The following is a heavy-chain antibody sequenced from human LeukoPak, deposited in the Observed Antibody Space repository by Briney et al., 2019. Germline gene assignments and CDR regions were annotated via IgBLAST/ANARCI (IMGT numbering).Heavy chain of an antibody. V-gene: IGHV3-23*01. CDR2: ISGSGGST. J-gene: IGHJ4*02. Sequence: PGGSLRLSCAASGFTFSSYAMSWVRQAPGKGLEWVSAISGSGGSTYYADSVKGRFTISRDNSKNTLYLQMNSLRAEDTAVYYCARAFEVLWFGELLPGLDYWGQGTLVTVSS. CDR1: GFTFSSYA. D-gene: IGHD3-10*01. CDR3: ARAFEVLWFGELLPGLDY.